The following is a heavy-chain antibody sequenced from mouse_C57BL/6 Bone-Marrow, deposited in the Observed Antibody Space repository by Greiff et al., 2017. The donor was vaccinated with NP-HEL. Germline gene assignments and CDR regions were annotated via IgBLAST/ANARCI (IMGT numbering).Heavy chain of an antibody. CDR1: GYTFTSYW. CDR2: IDPNSGGT. D-gene: IGHD1-1*01. J-gene: IGHJ4*01. CDR3: ARTLYGSSYVYAMDY. V-gene: IGHV1-72*01. Sequence: VQLQQPGAELVKPGASVKLSCKASGYTFTSYWMHWVKQRPGRGLEWIGRIDPNSGGTKYNEKFKSKATLTVDKPSSTAYMQLSSLTSEDSAVYYCARTLYGSSYVYAMDYWGQGTSVTVSS.